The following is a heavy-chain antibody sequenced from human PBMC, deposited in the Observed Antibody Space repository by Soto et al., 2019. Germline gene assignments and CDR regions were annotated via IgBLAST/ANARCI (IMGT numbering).Heavy chain of an antibody. CDR2: ISGSGGST. D-gene: IGHD3-22*01. Sequence: EVQLLESGGGLVQPGGSLRLSCAASGFTFSSYAMSWVRQAPGKGLEWVSAISGSGGSTYYADSVKGRFTISRDNAKNRLYREMNSLRGEDTAVYYCAKNYYDSSGSPAGHWYFDRWGRGTLVAV. CDR3: AKNYYDSSGSPAGHWYFDR. V-gene: IGHV3-23*01. J-gene: IGHJ2*01. CDR1: GFTFSSYA.